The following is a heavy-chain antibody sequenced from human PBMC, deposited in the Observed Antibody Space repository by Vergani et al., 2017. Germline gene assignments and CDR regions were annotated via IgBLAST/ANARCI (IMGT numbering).Heavy chain of an antibody. CDR1: GGSISSYY. Sequence: QLQLQESGPGLVKPSETLSLTCTVSGGSISSYYWSWIRQPPGKGLEWIGYIYYSGSTNYNPSLKSRVTISVDTSKNQFSLKLSSVTAADTAVYYCARVHSSGYTYGMDVWGQGTTVTVSS. CDR2: IYYSGST. D-gene: IGHD3-22*01. CDR3: ARVHSSGYTYGMDV. J-gene: IGHJ6*02. V-gene: IGHV4-59*01.